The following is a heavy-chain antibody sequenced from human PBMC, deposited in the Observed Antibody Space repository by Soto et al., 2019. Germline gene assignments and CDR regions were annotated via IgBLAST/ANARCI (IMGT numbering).Heavy chain of an antibody. CDR3: ARHRTTGPYDYYYYGMDV. Sequence: SETLSLTCAVSGGSISSGGYSWSWIRQPPGKGLEWIGYIYHSGSTYYNPSLKSRVTMFVDTSKNQFSLKVRSVTAADTAVYFCARHRTTGPYDYYYYGMDVWGQGTTVTVS. V-gene: IGHV4-30-2*03. CDR2: IYHSGST. J-gene: IGHJ6*02. CDR1: GGSISSGGYS. D-gene: IGHD4-17*01.